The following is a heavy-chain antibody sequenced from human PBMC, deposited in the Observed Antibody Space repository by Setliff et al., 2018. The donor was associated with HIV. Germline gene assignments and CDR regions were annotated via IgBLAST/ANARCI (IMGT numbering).Heavy chain of an antibody. CDR2: INHSGST. CDR1: GGSFSGYY. J-gene: IGHJ6*02. CDR3: ARGELLYYYYYGMDV. V-gene: IGHV4-34*01. D-gene: IGHD1-26*01. Sequence: PSETLSLTCAVHGGSFSGYYWSWIRQPPGKGLEWIGEINHSGSTNYNPSLKSRVTISVDTSKNQFSLKLSSVTAADTAVYYCARGELLYYYYYGMDVWGQGTTVTVSS.